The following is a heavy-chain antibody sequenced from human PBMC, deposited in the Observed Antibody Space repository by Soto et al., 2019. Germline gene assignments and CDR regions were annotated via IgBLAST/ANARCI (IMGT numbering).Heavy chain of an antibody. CDR3: ARTETGYYNQLEPFDY. CDR1: GYSFTSYW. CDR2: IYPGDSDT. D-gene: IGHD3-9*01. V-gene: IGHV5-51*01. Sequence: PGESLKISCKGSGYSFTSYWIGWVRQMPGKGLEWMGIIYPGDSDTRYSPSFQGQVTISADKSISTAYLQWSSLKASDTAMYYCARTETGYYNQLEPFDYWGQGTLVTVSS. J-gene: IGHJ4*02.